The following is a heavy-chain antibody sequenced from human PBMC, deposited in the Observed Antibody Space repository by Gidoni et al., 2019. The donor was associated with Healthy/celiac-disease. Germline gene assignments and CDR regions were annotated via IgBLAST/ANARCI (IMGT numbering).Heavy chain of an antibody. V-gene: IGHV3-7*01. J-gene: IGHJ4*02. Sequence: EVQLVESGGGLVQPGGSLRLSCAASGFPFSSYWLSWVRQAPGKGLEWVANIKQDGSEKYYVDSVKGRFTISRDNAKNSLYLQMNSLRAEDTAVYYCAREGFYYDSSGYAGPFDYWGQGTLVTVSS. D-gene: IGHD3-22*01. CDR1: GFPFSSYW. CDR2: IKQDGSEK. CDR3: AREGFYYDSSGYAGPFDY.